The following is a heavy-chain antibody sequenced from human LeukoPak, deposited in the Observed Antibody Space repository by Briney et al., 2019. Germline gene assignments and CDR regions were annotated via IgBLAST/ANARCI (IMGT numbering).Heavy chain of an antibody. CDR2: IIPILGIA. D-gene: IGHD3-22*01. CDR3: ARDLGSLPYYYDSSGPNGGH. CDR1: GGTFSSYT. V-gene: IGHV1-69*04. J-gene: IGHJ4*02. Sequence: ASVKVSCKASGGTFSSYTISWGRQAPGQGLEWRGSIIPILGIANYAQKFQGRVTITGDKPTSTAYMELTSLRSEDPAVYYCARDLGSLPYYYDSSGPNGGHWGQGTLVTVSS.